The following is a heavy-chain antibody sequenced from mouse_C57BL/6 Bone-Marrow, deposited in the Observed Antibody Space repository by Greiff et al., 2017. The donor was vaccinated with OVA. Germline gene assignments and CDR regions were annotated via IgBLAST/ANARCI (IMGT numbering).Heavy chain of an antibody. V-gene: IGHV1-81*01. CDR1: GYTFTSSG. CDR2: ISPRSGNT. D-gene: IGHD3-1*01. Sequence: QVQLQQSGAELARPGASVKLSCKASGYTFTSSGISWVKQRPGQGLEWIGEISPRSGNTYYNEKFKGKATLTADKSSSTAYMSRRSLTSEDSAVFFCARPGLLAWCAYWGQGTLLTVSA. CDR3: ARPGLLAWCAY. J-gene: IGHJ3*01.